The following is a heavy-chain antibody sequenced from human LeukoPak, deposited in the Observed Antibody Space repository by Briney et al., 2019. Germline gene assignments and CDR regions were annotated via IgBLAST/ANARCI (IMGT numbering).Heavy chain of an antibody. CDR1: GGSISSSSYY. V-gene: IGHV4-39*01. D-gene: IGHD3-9*01. CDR3: ARLPLGYDILTGYYSAGYFDY. CDR2: IYYSGST. J-gene: IGHJ4*02. Sequence: PSETLSLTCTVSGGSISSSSYYWGWIRQPPGKGLEWIGSIYYSGSTYYNPSLKSRVTISVDTSKNQFSLKLSSVTAADTAVYYCARLPLGYDILTGYYSAGYFDYWGQGTLVTVSS.